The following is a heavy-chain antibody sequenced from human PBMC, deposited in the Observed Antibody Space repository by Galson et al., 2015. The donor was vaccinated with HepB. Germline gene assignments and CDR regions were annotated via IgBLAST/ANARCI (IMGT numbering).Heavy chain of an antibody. Sequence: LSLTCAVYGGSFSGYYWSWIRQPPGKGLEWIGGINHSGSTNYNPSLKSRVTISVDTSKDQFSLKLSSVTAADTAVYYCARVRKWLEPGAWFDPWGQGTLVTVSS. V-gene: IGHV4-34*01. CDR3: ARVRKWLEPGAWFDP. D-gene: IGHD6-19*01. CDR1: GGSFSGYY. CDR2: INHSGST. J-gene: IGHJ5*02.